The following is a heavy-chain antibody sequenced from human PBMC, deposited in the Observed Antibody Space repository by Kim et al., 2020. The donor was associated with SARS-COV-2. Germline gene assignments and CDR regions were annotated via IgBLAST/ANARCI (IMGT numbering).Heavy chain of an antibody. D-gene: IGHD3-3*01. CDR3: ARARITIFGVGPSFDY. J-gene: IGHJ4*02. V-gene: IGHV4-34*01. Sequence: SLKGRVTISVDPSKNQFSLKLSSVTAADTAVYYCARARITIFGVGPSFDYWGQGTLVTVSS.